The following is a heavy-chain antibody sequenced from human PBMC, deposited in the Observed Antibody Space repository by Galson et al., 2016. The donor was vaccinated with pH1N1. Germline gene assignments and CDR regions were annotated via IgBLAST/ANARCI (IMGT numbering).Heavy chain of an antibody. CDR3: AKASDLSAYDLDYFDY. V-gene: IGHV1-2*06. J-gene: IGHJ4*02. Sequence: SVKVSCKASGYTFTSFYIHWVRQAPGQGLEWMGRINPNRGDSNFAQKFQGRVAMTSDTPISTACMELSSLRSDDTAFYYCAKASDLSAYDLDYFDYWGQGTLVTVSS. CDR1: GYTFTSFY. D-gene: IGHD5-12*01. CDR2: INPNRGDS.